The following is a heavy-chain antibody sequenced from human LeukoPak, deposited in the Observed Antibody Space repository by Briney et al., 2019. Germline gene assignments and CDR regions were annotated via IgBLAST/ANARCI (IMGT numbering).Heavy chain of an antibody. CDR2: INHSGST. V-gene: IGHV4-34*01. D-gene: IGHD2-2*01. CDR1: GGSFSGYY. CDR3: ARGLRYHPVDY. Sequence: SETLSLTCAVYGGSFSGYYWSWIRQPPGKGLEWIGEINHSGSTNYNPSLKSRVTISVDTSKNQFSLKLSSVTAADTAVYYRARGLRYHPVDYWGQGTLVTVSS. J-gene: IGHJ4*02.